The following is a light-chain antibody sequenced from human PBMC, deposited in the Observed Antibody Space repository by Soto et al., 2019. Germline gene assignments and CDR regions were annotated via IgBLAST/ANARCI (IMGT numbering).Light chain of an antibody. CDR2: DAS. Sequence: EIVWTQSPGTLSLSPGERATLSCRARQSVSGSYLAWYQQKPGQSPRLLIYDASSRATGIPDRFSGSGSGTDFTLTISRLEPEDFAVYYCHQYATRPWTFGQGTKMESK. CDR1: QSVSGSY. J-gene: IGKJ1*01. CDR3: HQYATRPWT. V-gene: IGKV3-20*01.